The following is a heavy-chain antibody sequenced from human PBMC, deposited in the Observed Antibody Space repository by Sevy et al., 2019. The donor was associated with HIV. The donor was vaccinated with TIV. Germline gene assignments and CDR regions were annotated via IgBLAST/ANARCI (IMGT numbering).Heavy chain of an antibody. CDR3: AKGYGANTGVHY. Sequence: GGSLRLSCAASGFTFDDYAMHWVRQAPGKGLEWVSLINWDGSRTYYADSVKGRFTISRDNSKNSLYLQMNSLRAEDTALYYCAKGYGANTGVHYWGQGTLVTVSS. V-gene: IGHV3-43D*04. D-gene: IGHD4-17*01. CDR1: GFTFDDYA. J-gene: IGHJ4*02. CDR2: INWDGSRT.